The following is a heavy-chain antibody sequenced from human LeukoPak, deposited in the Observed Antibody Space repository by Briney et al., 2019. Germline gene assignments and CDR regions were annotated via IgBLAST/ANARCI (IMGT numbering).Heavy chain of an antibody. V-gene: IGHV4-4*02. Sequence: SETLSLTCAVSGASISSSYWWSWVRQPPGKGLEWIGEMYLSGTTHSNPSVKSRVTISIDKSKNQFFLNLSSVTAADTAVYYCAGLVGRYSSGLYYYYFDYWGQGTLVTVSS. J-gene: IGHJ4*02. CDR1: GASISSSYW. CDR2: MYLSGTT. D-gene: IGHD3-22*01. CDR3: AGLVGRYSSGLYYYYFDY.